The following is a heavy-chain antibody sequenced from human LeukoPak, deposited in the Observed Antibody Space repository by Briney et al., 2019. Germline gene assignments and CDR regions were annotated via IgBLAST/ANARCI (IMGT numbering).Heavy chain of an antibody. CDR3: STQGPYCSSTSCYSIDY. Sequence: GGSLRLSCAASGFTFSNAWMSWVRQAPGKGLECVGRMKSKNEGGTTDYAAPVKGRFTISRDDSKNTLYLQMNSLKTEDTAVYYCSTQGPYCSSTSCYSIDYWGQGTLVTVSS. V-gene: IGHV3-15*01. CDR1: GFTFSNAW. CDR2: MKSKNEGGTT. D-gene: IGHD2-2*01. J-gene: IGHJ4*02.